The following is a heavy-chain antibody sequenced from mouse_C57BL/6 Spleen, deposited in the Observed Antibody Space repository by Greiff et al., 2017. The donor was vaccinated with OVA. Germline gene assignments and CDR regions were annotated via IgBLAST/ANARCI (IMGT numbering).Heavy chain of an antibody. V-gene: IGHV1-9*01. Sequence: VQLQQSGAELMKPGASVKLSCKATGYTFTGYWIEWVKQRPGHGLEWIGEILPGSGSTNYNEKFKGKATFTADTSSNTAYMQLSSLTTEDSAIYYGARKRGYSNYVYYYAMDYWGQGTSVTVSS. J-gene: IGHJ4*01. CDR2: ILPGSGST. CDR1: GYTFTGYW. CDR3: ARKRGYSNYVYYYAMDY. D-gene: IGHD2-5*01.